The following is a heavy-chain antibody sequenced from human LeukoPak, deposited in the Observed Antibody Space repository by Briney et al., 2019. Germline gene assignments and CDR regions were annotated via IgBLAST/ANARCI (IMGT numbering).Heavy chain of an antibody. CDR1: GFTFSSYA. J-gene: IGHJ3*02. CDR3: AKGYSSRWAFDI. D-gene: IGHD6-19*01. Sequence: PGGSLRLSCAASGFTFSSYAMSWVRQAPGKGLEWVSAISGSGGSTYYADSVKSRFTISRDNSKNTLYLQMNSLRAEDTAVYYCAKGYSSRWAFDIWGQGTMVTVSS. CDR2: ISGSGGST. V-gene: IGHV3-23*01.